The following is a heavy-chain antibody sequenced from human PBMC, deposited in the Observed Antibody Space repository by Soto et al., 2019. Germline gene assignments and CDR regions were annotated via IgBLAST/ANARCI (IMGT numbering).Heavy chain of an antibody. CDR3: TTPAAGSEYYYGMDV. J-gene: IGHJ6*02. Sequence: GGSLRLPCAASGFTFSNAWMSWVRQAPGKGLEWVGRIKSKTDGGTTDYAAPVKGRFTISRDDSKNTLYLQMNSLKTEDTAVYYCTTPAAGSEYYYGMDVWGQGTTVTVSS. D-gene: IGHD2-2*01. CDR2: IKSKTDGGTT. V-gene: IGHV3-15*01. CDR1: GFTFSNAW.